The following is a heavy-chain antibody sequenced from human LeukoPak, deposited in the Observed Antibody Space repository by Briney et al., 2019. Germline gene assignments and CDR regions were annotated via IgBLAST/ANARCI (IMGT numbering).Heavy chain of an antibody. V-gene: IGHV3-48*01. CDR1: GFPFSSYS. D-gene: IGHD2-15*01. CDR3: ATRHCGGSRRYRDY. CDR2: ISSTSRTI. J-gene: IGHJ4*02. Sequence: GALSLSCAASGFPFSSYSMNGGRQPPGKGLEWGSYISSTSRTIYYPDSVKGRLTISRDNAKNSLYLQMNSLRAEDTAVYYCATRHCGGSRRYRDYWGQGTLVTVSS.